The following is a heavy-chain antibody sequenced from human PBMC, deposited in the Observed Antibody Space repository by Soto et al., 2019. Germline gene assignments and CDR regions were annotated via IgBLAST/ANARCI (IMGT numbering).Heavy chain of an antibody. CDR3: ATNPRSSAWYKWFDP. CDR1: GGSISPYY. J-gene: IGHJ5*02. D-gene: IGHD6-19*01. CDR2: IHYSGST. Sequence: QVQLQESGPGLVKPSETLSLTCTVSGGSISPYYWSWIRQPPGKGLESIGYIHYSGSTNYNPTLKSRVTISMDTSRNQFSMKLNSVTAADTAVYYCATNPRSSAWYKWFDPWGQGTLVTVSS. V-gene: IGHV4-59*01.